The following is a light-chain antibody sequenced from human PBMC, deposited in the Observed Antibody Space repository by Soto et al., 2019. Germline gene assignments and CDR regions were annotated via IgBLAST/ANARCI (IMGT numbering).Light chain of an antibody. CDR2: DAS. CDR3: QQRSNWPPFT. J-gene: IGKJ3*01. CDR1: QSISRT. V-gene: IGKV3-11*01. Sequence: EIVLTQSPGTLSLSPGERATLSCRASQSISRTLAWYQQKSGQPPRLLIYDASTRATGFPARFSGSGSGTDFTLTISSLEPEDFAVYYCQQRSNWPPFTFGPGTKVDIK.